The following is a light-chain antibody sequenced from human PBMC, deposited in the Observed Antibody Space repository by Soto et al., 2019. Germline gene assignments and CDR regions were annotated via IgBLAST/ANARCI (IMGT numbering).Light chain of an antibody. CDR2: DVS. CDR1: SSDVGGRDW. J-gene: IGLJ1*01. CDR3: CLYAIGSIYV. Sequence: QSALTQAASVSGSPGESINISCTGTSSDVGGRDWVSWYQQHPGKAPKLMIYDVSHRPSGISDRFSGSKFGNTASLTISGLQADDEADYFCCLYAIGSIYVFGTGTKLTVL. V-gene: IGLV2-14*03.